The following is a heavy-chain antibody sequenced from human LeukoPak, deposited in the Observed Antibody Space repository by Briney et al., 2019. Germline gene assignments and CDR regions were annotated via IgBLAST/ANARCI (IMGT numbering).Heavy chain of an antibody. D-gene: IGHD6-13*01. CDR3: AKPGIAAAPTGDFDY. Sequence: GGSLSLSCAVSGFTFSSYAMSWVRQAPGKGLEWVSAISGSGGSTYYADSVKGRFTISRDNSKNTLYLQMNSLRAEDTAVYYCAKPGIAAAPTGDFDYWGQGTLVTVSS. V-gene: IGHV3-23*01. CDR2: ISGSGGST. CDR1: GFTFSSYA. J-gene: IGHJ4*02.